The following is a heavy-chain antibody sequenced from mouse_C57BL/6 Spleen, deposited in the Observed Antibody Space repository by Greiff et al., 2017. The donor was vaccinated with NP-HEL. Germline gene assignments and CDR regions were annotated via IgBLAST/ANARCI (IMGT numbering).Heavy chain of an antibody. V-gene: IGHV1-39*01. J-gene: IGHJ1*03. CDR2: INPNYGTT. CDR1: GYSFTDYN. D-gene: IGHD1-1*01. CDR3: ARAFYYYGSSYFDV. Sequence: EVKLVESGPELVKPGASVKISCKASGYSFTDYNMNWVKQSNGKSLEWIGVINPNYGTTSYNQKFKGKATLTVDQSSSTAYMQLNSLTSEDSAVYYCARAFYYYGSSYFDVWGTGTTVTVSS.